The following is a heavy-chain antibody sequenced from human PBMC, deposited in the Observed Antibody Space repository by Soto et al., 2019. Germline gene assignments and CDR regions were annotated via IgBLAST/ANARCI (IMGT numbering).Heavy chain of an antibody. CDR3: ARLLYDFWSGSEFYWFDP. Sequence: LRLSCAAPGFTFSSYAMSWVRQAPGKGLEWVSAISGSGGSTYYADSVKGRFTIPRDNSKNTLYLQMNSLRAEDTAVYYCARLLYDFWSGSEFYWFDPWGQGTLVTVSS. CDR1: GFTFSSYA. D-gene: IGHD3-3*01. V-gene: IGHV3-23*01. J-gene: IGHJ5*02. CDR2: ISGSGGST.